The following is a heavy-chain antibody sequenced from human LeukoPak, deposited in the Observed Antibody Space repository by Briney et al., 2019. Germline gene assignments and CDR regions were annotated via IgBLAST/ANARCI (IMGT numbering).Heavy chain of an antibody. CDR2: IRSKANSYAT. V-gene: IGHV3-73*01. CDR3: ARESGTYYYDSSGYYGGDY. CDR1: GFTFSGSA. Sequence: GGSLRLSCAASGFTFSGSAMHWVRQASGKGLEWVGRIRSKANSYATAYAASVKGRFTISRDDSKNTAYLQMNSLRSDDTAVYYCARESGTYYYDSSGYYGGDYWGQGTLVTVSS. J-gene: IGHJ4*02. D-gene: IGHD3-22*01.